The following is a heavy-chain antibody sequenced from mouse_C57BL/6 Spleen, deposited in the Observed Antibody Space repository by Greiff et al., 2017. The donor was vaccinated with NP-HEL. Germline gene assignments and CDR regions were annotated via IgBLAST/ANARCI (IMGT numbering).Heavy chain of an antibody. CDR3: ARSSDGSGTWAWFAY. Sequence: QVQLQQPGAELVKPGASVKLSCKASGYTFTSYWMHWVKQRPGQGLEWIGMIHPNSGSTNYNEKFKSKATLTVDKSSSTAYMQLSSLTSEDSAVYYCARSSDGSGTWAWFAYWGQGTLVTVSA. CDR1: GYTFTSYW. CDR2: IHPNSGST. V-gene: IGHV1-64*01. J-gene: IGHJ3*01. D-gene: IGHD2-3*01.